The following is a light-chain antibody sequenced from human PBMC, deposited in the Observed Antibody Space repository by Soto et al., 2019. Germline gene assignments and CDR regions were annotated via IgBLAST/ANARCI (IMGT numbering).Light chain of an antibody. CDR3: CSYAGSNTFV. Sequence: QSALTQPASVSGSPGQSITISCTGTSSDVGSYNLVSWYQQHPGKAPKLMIYEGSKRPSGVSNLFSGSKSGNTASLTISGLQAEDEADYYCCSYAGSNTFVFGTGTKVTVL. V-gene: IGLV2-23*03. J-gene: IGLJ1*01. CDR2: EGS. CDR1: SSDVGSYNL.